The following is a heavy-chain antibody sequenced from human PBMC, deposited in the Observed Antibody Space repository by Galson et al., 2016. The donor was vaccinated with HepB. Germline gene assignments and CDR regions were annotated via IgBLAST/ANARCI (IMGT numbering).Heavy chain of an antibody. CDR1: GGSISSASYY. CDR3: ARLYYDFWSGYPADP. J-gene: IGHJ5*02. D-gene: IGHD3-3*01. CDR2: ISYTGTT. V-gene: IGHV4-39*02. Sequence: ETLSLTCTVSGGSISSASYYWGWLRQPPGKGLEWIGSISYTGTTYYNPSLKSRATLSVATSKNHFSLRLSSVTAADTADYYCARLYYDFWSGYPADPWGQGTLVTVSS.